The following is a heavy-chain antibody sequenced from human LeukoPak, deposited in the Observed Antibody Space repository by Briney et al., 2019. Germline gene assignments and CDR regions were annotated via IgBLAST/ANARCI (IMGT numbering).Heavy chain of an antibody. CDR1: GYTFTSYG. D-gene: IGHD2-21*02. V-gene: IGHV1-18*01. CDR3: ARDFYCGGDCRSKDY. J-gene: IGHJ4*02. Sequence: ASVKVSCKAPGYTFTSYGISWVRQAPGQGLEWMGWISAYNGNTNYAQKLQGRVTMTTDTSTSTAYMELRSLRSDDTAVYYCARDFYCGGDCRSKDYWGQGTLVTVSS. CDR2: ISAYNGNT.